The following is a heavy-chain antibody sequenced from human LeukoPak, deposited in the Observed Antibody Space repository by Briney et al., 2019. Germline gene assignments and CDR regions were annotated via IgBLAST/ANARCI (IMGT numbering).Heavy chain of an antibody. CDR1: GFTFSSYG. J-gene: IGHJ4*02. V-gene: IGHV3-30*18. D-gene: IGHD6-19*01. CDR3: AKPSVSGWYYFDS. CDR2: ISYDGTNK. Sequence: PGGSLRLSCAASGFTFSSYGMHWVRQAPGKGLEWVAVISYDGTNKYYADSVKGRFTISRDNSKNTLYLQMNSLRPEGTAVYYCAKPSVSGWYYFDSWGQGTLVTVSS.